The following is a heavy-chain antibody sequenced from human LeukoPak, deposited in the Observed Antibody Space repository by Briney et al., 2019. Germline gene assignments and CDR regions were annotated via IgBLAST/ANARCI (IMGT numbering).Heavy chain of an antibody. CDR3: AKDGMGPTHCSGGSCYEFTDLDY. Sequence: GGSLRLSCAASGFTFSSYAMSWVRQAPGKGLEWVSAISGSGGSTYYADSVKGRFTISRGNSKNTLYLQMNSLRAEDTAVYYCAKDGMGPTHCSGGSCYEFTDLDYWGQGTLVTVSS. D-gene: IGHD2-15*01. V-gene: IGHV3-23*01. J-gene: IGHJ4*02. CDR1: GFTFSSYA. CDR2: ISGSGGST.